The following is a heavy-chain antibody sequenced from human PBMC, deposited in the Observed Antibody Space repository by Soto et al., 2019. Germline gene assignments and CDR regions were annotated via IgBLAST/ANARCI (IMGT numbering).Heavy chain of an antibody. Sequence: EVQLVESGGGLVQPGRSLRLSCAASGFTLHNYSMHWVRHAPWRGLEWVSGISWNSADIGYADSVKGRFTISRDNAKNSLYLQMFSLRSVGTGWYFRSRVPLGSGISAAGDWGQGTLVNVSS. CDR3: SRVPLGSGISAAGD. V-gene: IGHV3-9*01. CDR2: ISWNSADI. CDR1: GFTLHNYS. J-gene: IGHJ4*02. D-gene: IGHD6-13*01.